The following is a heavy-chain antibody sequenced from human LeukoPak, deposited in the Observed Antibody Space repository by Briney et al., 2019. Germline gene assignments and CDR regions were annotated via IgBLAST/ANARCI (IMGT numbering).Heavy chain of an antibody. CDR1: GGSISSGGYY. Sequence: KPSQTLSLTCTVSGGSISSGGYYWSWIRQPPGKGLEWIGYIYHSGSTYYNPSLKSRVTISVDRSKNQFSLKLSSVTAADTAVYYCARASDVESFDYWGQGTLVTVSS. J-gene: IGHJ4*02. V-gene: IGHV4-30-2*01. CDR2: IYHSGST. CDR3: ARASDVESFDY. D-gene: IGHD5-24*01.